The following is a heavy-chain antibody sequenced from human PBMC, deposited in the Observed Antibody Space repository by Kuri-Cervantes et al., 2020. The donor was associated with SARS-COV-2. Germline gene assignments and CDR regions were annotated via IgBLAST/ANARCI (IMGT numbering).Heavy chain of an antibody. CDR2: ITPFNGNT. CDR1: GDTFTYRF. CDR3: ARSGPGAISKEDDAFDV. Sequence: SVKVSCKASGDTFTYRFVHWVRQAPGQAPEWMGWITPFNGNTKYAQRFQDRVTITRDRSKSTAYMELNSLRSEDTAIYYCARSGPGAISKEDDAFDVWGQRTKVTVSS. V-gene: IGHV1-45*01. J-gene: IGHJ3*01. D-gene: IGHD2-21*01.